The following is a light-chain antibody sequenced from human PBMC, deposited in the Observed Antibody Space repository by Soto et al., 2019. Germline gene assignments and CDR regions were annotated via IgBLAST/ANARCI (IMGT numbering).Light chain of an antibody. CDR2: EVS. CDR3: SSYAGSNDRWV. J-gene: IGLJ3*02. Sequence: QLVLTQPPSASGSPGQSVTISCTGTSSDIGAYNYVSWYQQHPGKAPKLMILEVSNPPSGVPDRFSGSKSGNTAALTASGLQAEDEADYYCSSYAGSNDRWVFGGGTKLTVL. CDR1: SSDIGAYNY. V-gene: IGLV2-8*01.